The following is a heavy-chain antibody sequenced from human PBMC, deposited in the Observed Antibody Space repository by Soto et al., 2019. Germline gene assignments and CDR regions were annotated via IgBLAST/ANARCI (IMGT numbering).Heavy chain of an antibody. V-gene: IGHV1-18*01. D-gene: IGHD2-8*01. CDR2: ISGYNGDT. J-gene: IGHJ6*02. Sequence: QCQLVQSGPEVKKPGASVKVSCKNSGYTFSRYGISWGRHAPGQGLEGMGWISGYNGDTSYAQKVQDRVTMTIDTSTYTAYMELRSLTSDDTSIYYCAKNGQPPYYYYGMDVWGQGTTVTVSS. CDR3: AKNGQPPYYYYGMDV. CDR1: GYTFSRYG.